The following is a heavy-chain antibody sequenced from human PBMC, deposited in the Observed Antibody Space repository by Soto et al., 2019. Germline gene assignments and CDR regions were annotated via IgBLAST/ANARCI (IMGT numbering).Heavy chain of an antibody. V-gene: IGHV3-30-3*01. D-gene: IGHD5-18*01. Sequence: GGSLRLSCAASGFTFSSYAMHWVRQAPGKGLEWVAVISYDGSNKYYADSVKGRFTISRDNSKNTLYLQMNSLRAEDTAVYYCARGETAGFYYYYDMDVWGQGTTVTVSS. CDR1: GFTFSSYA. J-gene: IGHJ6*02. CDR2: ISYDGSNK. CDR3: ARGETAGFYYYYDMDV.